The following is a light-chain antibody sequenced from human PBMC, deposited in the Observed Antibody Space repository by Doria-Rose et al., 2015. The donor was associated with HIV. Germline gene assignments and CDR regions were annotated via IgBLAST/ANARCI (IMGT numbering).Light chain of an antibody. CDR3: QQYYDTPS. J-gene: IGKJ3*01. Sequence: TQPPESLGMSLGERASLNCKANQSLTYTSKKYIAWYQQKPGQPPKLLIYWASTWQSGVPARFSGSGSGTDFTLTISSLEAEDVAVYYCQQYYDTPSFGPGTTVDIK. CDR1: QSLTYTSKKY. V-gene: IGKV4-1*01. CDR2: WAS.